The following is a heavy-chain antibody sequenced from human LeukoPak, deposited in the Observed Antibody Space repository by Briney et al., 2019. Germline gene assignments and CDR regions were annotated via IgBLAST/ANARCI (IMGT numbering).Heavy chain of an antibody. D-gene: IGHD4-17*01. CDR3: ARDGYGDYALDY. V-gene: IGHV1-3*01. Sequence: ASVKVSCKASGYTFTSYAMHWVRQAPGQRLEWMGWINAGNGNTKYSQKFQGRVTITRDTSASTAYMELSSLRSEDTAVYYCARDGYGDYALDYWGQGTLVTVSS. J-gene: IGHJ4*02. CDR2: INAGNGNT. CDR1: GYTFTSYA.